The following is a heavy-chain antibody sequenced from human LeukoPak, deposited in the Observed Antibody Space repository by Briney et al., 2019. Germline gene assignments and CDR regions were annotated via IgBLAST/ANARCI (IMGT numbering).Heavy chain of an antibody. J-gene: IGHJ5*02. CDR2: IEKDGGEK. CDR3: AREGLLWFGELLTFDP. D-gene: IGHD3-10*01. Sequence: GGSLRLSCVASGFSFSRYAMHWVRQAPGKGLGWVANIEKDGGEKTYVDSVKGRFTISRDNAKNSLYLQMNSLRAEDTAVYYCAREGLLWFGELLTFDPWGQGTLVTVSS. V-gene: IGHV3-7*01. CDR1: GFSFSRYA.